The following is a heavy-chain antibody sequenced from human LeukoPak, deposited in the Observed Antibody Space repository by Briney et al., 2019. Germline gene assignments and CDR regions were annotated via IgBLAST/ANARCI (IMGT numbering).Heavy chain of an antibody. Sequence: HPGGSLRLSCAASGFTFSTYEMNWVRLAPGKGLEWVATIKRDGTETYYVDSVRGRFTISRDNAENSVYLRMNSLRDEDTAVYYCTRGGRNTSYYWYYWGQGTLVTVSS. V-gene: IGHV3-7*01. D-gene: IGHD1-26*01. J-gene: IGHJ4*02. CDR1: GFTFSTYE. CDR3: TRGGRNTSYYWYY. CDR2: IKRDGTET.